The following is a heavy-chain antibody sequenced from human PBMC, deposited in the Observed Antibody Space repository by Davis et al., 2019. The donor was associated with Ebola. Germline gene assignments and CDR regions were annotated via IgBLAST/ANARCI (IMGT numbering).Heavy chain of an antibody. J-gene: IGHJ4*02. CDR3: AKETLTGTTASFDQ. CDR2: ISGSGGST. Sequence: PGGSLRLSCAASGFTVSSNYMSWVRQAPGKGLEWVSAISGSGGSTYYADSVKGRFTISRDNSKNTLYLQMNSLRAEDTAFYYCAKETLTGTTASFDQWGQGTLVTVSS. V-gene: IGHV3-23*01. CDR1: GFTVSSNY. D-gene: IGHD1-7*01.